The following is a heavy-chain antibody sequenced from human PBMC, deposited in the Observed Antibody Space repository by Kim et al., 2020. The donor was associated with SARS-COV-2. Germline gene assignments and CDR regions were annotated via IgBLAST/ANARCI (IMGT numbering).Heavy chain of an antibody. D-gene: IGHD3-10*01. J-gene: IGHJ2*01. CDR3: ARDLYYYGSGTLEWYFDL. CDR1: GFTFSSYG. CDR2: ISYDGSNK. V-gene: IGHV3-33*05. Sequence: GGSLRLSCAASGFTFSSYGMHWVRQAPGKGLEWVAVISYDGSNKYYADSVKGRFTISRDNSKNTLYLQMNSLRAEDTAVYYCARDLYYYGSGTLEWYFDLWGRGTLVTVSS.